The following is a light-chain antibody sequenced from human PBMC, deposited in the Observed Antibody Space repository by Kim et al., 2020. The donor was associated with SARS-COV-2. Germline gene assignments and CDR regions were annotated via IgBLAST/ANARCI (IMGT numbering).Light chain of an antibody. CDR2: QDT. Sequence: SPGQTASITCSGDKSGHKYTSWYQQKPGQSPVLVMYQDTKRPSGIPERFSGSNSGNTATLTISGTQAMDEADYYCQAWDSSTAVVFGGGTKVTVL. CDR3: QAWDSSTAVV. J-gene: IGLJ2*01. V-gene: IGLV3-1*01. CDR1: KSGHKY.